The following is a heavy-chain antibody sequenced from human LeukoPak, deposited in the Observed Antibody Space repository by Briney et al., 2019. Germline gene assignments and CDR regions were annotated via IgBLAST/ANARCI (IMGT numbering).Heavy chain of an antibody. CDR3: ARHRNREFDFDY. CDR2: IYPGESDT. J-gene: IGHJ4*02. D-gene: IGHD3-10*01. CDR1: GYSFPTYW. V-gene: IGHV5-51*01. Sequence: GESLKISCKASGYSFPTYWIGWVRQMPGKGLEWMGIIYPGESDTSYSPSFQGQVTISADKSITTAYLQWSSLKASDTAMYYCARHRNREFDFDYWGQGTLVTVSS.